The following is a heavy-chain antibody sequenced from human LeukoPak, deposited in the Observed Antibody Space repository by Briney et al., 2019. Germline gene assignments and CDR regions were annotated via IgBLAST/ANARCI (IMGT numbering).Heavy chain of an antibody. CDR3: ARTWGMTQDRFDP. D-gene: IGHD7-27*01. V-gene: IGHV3-48*03. Sequence: GGSLRLSCAASRFTFSSYEMNWVRQAPGQGLEWVSYISSSGSTIYYADSVKGRFTISRDNAKNSLYLQMNRLRAEDTAVYYCARTWGMTQDRFDPWAREPWSASPQ. CDR2: ISSSGSTI. CDR1: RFTFSSYE. J-gene: IGHJ5*02.